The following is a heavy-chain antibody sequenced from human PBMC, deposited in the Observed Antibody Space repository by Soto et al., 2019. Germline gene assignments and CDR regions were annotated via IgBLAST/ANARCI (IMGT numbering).Heavy chain of an antibody. J-gene: IGHJ4*02. V-gene: IGHV3-66*01. CDR1: GFTVSSNY. Sequence: EVQLVESGGGLVQPGGSLRLSCAASGFTVSSNYMSWVRQAPGKGLEWVSVIYSGGSTYYADSVKGRFTISRDNTKNTPYLQMTSLRGEDTAVYYCARDKFTETDHLGSDYWGQGTLVTVSS. CDR2: IYSGGST. D-gene: IGHD4-17*01. CDR3: ARDKFTETDHLGSDY.